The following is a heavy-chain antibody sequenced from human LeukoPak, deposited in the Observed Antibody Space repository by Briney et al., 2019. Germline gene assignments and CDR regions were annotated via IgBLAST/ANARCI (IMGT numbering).Heavy chain of an antibody. CDR2: IYWDDDI. D-gene: IGHD1-26*01. CDR1: GFSLTTSGVG. CDR3: AHRGFSGSYHFDY. J-gene: IGHJ4*02. V-gene: IGHV2-5*02. Sequence: SGPTLVNPTQTLTLTCTFSGFSLTTSGVGVGWIRQPPGKAREWLALIYWDDDIHYSPSLKSRLTITKDASKNQVVLILINMDPVDTATYCCAHRGFSGSYHFDYWGQGTLVTVSS.